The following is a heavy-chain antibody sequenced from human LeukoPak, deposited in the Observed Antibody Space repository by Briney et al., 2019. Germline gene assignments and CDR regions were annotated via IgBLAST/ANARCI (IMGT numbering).Heavy chain of an antibody. CDR2: ISGSGGST. CDR3: AKDYKWIQLWQPLGY. Sequence: GGSLRLSCAASGFTFSSYAMSWVRQAPGKGLEWVSAISGSGGSTYYADSVKGRFTISRDNSKNTLYLQMNSLRAEDTAVYYCAKDYKWIQLWQPLGYWGQGTLVTVSS. D-gene: IGHD5-18*01. CDR1: GFTFSSYA. J-gene: IGHJ4*02. V-gene: IGHV3-23*01.